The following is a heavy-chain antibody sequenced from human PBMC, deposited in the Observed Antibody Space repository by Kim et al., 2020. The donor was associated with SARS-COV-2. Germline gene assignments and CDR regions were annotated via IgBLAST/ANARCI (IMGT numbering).Heavy chain of an antibody. D-gene: IGHD1-1*01. J-gene: IGHJ4*02. V-gene: IGHV3-74*01. CDR2: TNSAGSDT. CDR1: GFTVSSYW. Sequence: GGSLRLSCAASGFTVSSYWMHWVRQAPGKGLVWVSHTNSAGSDTNYEDSVKGRFTISRDNAKNTLYLQMNSMGADDTAVYYCARGGQYNDVSLEYWGQG. CDR3: ARGGQYNDVSLEY.